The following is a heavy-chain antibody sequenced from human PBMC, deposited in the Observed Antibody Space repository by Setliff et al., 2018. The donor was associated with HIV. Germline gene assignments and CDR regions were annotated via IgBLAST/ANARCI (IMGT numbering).Heavy chain of an antibody. CDR1: GGSFGDYH. CDR2: IFRSGTT. CDR3: ARPRYSSSSEVDY. Sequence: PSETLSLTCTPSGGSFGDYHWSWIRQPAGRGLEWIGRIFRSGTTDYKFSLKSRVTISIDTSRNQFSLRLTSVTAEDTAVYYCARPRYSSSSEVDYWGQGTLVTVSS. J-gene: IGHJ4*02. D-gene: IGHD6-6*01. V-gene: IGHV4-4*07.